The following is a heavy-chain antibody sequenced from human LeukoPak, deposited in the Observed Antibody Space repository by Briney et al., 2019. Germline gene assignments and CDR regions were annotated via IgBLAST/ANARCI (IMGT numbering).Heavy chain of an antibody. CDR2: IYFSGST. J-gene: IGHJ4*02. CDR1: GGSISSYF. Sequence: SETLSLTCTVSGGSISSYFWSWIRQPPGKGLEWIGHIYFSGSTNYNPSLKSRVTISVDTSKNQFSLKLSSVTAADTAVYYCARHKSSGTYPLDYWGQGTLVTVSS. D-gene: IGHD1-26*01. CDR3: ARHKSSGTYPLDY. V-gene: IGHV4-59*08.